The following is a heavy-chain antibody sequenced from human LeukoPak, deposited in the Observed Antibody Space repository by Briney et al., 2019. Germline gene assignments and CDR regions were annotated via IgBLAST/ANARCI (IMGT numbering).Heavy chain of an antibody. CDR2: IDPYTGNT. D-gene: IGHD5-12*01. CDR1: GYTIVGYY. V-gene: IGHV1-2*02. Sequence: ASVKVSCKASGYTIVGYYLHWVRQAPGQGLEWMAWIDPYTGNTHYAQKFQGRITVTRDTSVSTTYMELSWLTSDDTARYYCAREYSASEHWGQGTLVTVSS. CDR3: AREYSASEH. J-gene: IGHJ4*02.